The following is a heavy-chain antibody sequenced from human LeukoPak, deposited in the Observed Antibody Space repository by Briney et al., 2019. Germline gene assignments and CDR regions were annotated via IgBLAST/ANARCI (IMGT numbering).Heavy chain of an antibody. D-gene: IGHD3-16*02. Sequence: GGSLRLSCAASGFTFSSYSMNWVRQAPGKGLEWVSAISGSGDSTHYADSVKGRFTISRDNSRNTLFLQMNSLRAEDTAVYYCATSGHDYVWGSYRYWGQGTLVTVSS. V-gene: IGHV3-23*01. CDR2: ISGSGDST. J-gene: IGHJ4*02. CDR3: ATSGHDYVWGSYRY. CDR1: GFTFSSYS.